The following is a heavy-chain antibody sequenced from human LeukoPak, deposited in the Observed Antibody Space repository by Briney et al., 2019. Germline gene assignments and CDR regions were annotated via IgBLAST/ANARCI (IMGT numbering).Heavy chain of an antibody. J-gene: IGHJ4*02. CDR1: GGSISSSSYY. Sequence: SETLSLTCTVSGGSISSSSYYWGWIRQPPGKGLEWIGEINHSGSTNYNPSLKSRVTISVDTSKNQFSLKLSSVTAADTAVYYCARRGVIRKFDYWGQGTLVTVSS. CDR2: INHSGST. CDR3: ARRGVIRKFDY. V-gene: IGHV4-39*07. D-gene: IGHD3-16*02.